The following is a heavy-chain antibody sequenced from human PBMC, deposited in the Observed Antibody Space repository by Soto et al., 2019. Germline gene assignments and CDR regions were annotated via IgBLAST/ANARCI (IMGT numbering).Heavy chain of an antibody. CDR2: INASNGNT. V-gene: IGHV1-3*01. D-gene: IGHD3-22*01. CDR3: ARDGYDSSGYYPPGYNWLDP. Sequence: GASVKVSCKASGYTFTSYAMHWVRQAPGQRLEWVGWINASNGNTKYSQKFQGRVTITRDTSASTAYMELSSLRSEDTAVYYCARDGYDSSGYYPPGYNWLDPWGQGTLVTVSS. CDR1: GYTFTSYA. J-gene: IGHJ5*02.